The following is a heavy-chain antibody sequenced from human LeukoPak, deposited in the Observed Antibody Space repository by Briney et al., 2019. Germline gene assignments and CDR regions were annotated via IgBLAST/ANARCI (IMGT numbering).Heavy chain of an antibody. J-gene: IGHJ4*02. Sequence: SETPSLTCTVSGGSISSYYWSWIRQPPGKGLEWIGYIYYSGSTNYNPSLKSRVSISVDTSKNQFSLKLSSVTAADTAVYYCARQYCSSTSCSFDCWGQGTLVTVSS. V-gene: IGHV4-59*01. CDR2: IYYSGST. D-gene: IGHD2-2*01. CDR1: GGSISSYY. CDR3: ARQYCSSTSCSFDC.